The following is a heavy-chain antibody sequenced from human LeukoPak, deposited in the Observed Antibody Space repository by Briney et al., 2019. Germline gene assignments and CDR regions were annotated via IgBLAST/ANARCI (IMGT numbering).Heavy chain of an antibody. Sequence: GGSLRLSCAASGFTFSNYWMHWVRQAPGKGLVWVSRINSDGSSRNYADSVKGRFTISRDNAKNTLYLQMNSLRAEDTAVYYCSLRYCSGTSCPGYWGQGTLVTVSS. D-gene: IGHD2-8*02. CDR1: GFTFSNYW. J-gene: IGHJ4*02. CDR3: SLRYCSGTSCPGY. V-gene: IGHV3-74*01. CDR2: INSDGSSR.